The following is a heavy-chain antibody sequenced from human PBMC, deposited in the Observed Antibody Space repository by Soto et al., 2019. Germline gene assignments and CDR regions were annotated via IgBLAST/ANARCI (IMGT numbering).Heavy chain of an antibody. J-gene: IGHJ3*01. Sequence: SETLSPTCSVSGGSINSFYWSWIRRAPGKGLEWIGYISDIGRTDYNPSLKSRITISLDTSKDQISLNLRSVTAADTALYFCARLPGTSVLDGFDLWGPGTMVTVSS. CDR2: ISDIGRT. CDR1: GGSINSFY. D-gene: IGHD6-6*01. CDR3: ARLPGTSVLDGFDL. V-gene: IGHV4-59*01.